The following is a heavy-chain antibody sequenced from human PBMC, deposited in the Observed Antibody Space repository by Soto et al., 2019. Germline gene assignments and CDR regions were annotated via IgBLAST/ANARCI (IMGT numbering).Heavy chain of an antibody. CDR2: ISHDGRIE. CDR3: ARDGLPDDFRSGGYWFDP. CDR1: GFTFSTFA. V-gene: IGHV3-30-3*01. J-gene: IGHJ5*02. Sequence: GGSLRLSCAASGFTFSTFALHWVRQAPGEGLEWVALISHDGRIEKYADSVKGRFTISRDNSKNTLYMQMGSLRLEDTGVYYCARDGLPDDFRSGGYWFDPWGQGTQVTVSS. D-gene: IGHD3-3*01.